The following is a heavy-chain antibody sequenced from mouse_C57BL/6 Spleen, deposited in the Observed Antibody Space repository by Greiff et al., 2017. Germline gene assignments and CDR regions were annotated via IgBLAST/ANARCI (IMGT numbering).Heavy chain of an antibody. CDR2: LNPSTGGT. CDR1: GYSFTGYY. D-gene: IGHD1-1*01. J-gene: IGHJ3*01. V-gene: IGHV1-42*01. CDR3: ARPRYGSSWFAY. Sequence: VQLQQSGPELVKPGASVQISCKASGYSFTGYYMNWVKQSPEKSLEWIGELNPSTGGTTYNQKFKAKATLTVDKSSSTAYMQLKRLTSEDSAVYYCARPRYGSSWFAYWSEGTLVTVSA.